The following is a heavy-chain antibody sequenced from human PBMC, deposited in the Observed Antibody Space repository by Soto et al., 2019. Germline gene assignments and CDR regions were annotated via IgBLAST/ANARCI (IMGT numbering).Heavy chain of an antibody. CDR3: ESIYCTNGVCFDAFDI. CDR1: GDSVSSNSAA. J-gene: IGHJ3*02. Sequence: QTLSLTCAISGDSVSSNSAAWNWIRQSPSRGLEWLGRTYYRSKWYNDYAVSVKSRITINPDTSKNQFSLQLNSVTPEDTAVYYCESIYCTNGVCFDAFDIWGQGTMVTVSS. D-gene: IGHD2-8*01. CDR2: TYYRSKWYN. V-gene: IGHV6-1*01.